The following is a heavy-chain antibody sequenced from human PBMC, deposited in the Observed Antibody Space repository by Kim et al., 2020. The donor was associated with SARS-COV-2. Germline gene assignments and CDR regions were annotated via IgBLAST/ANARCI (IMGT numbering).Heavy chain of an antibody. Sequence: SETLSLTCAVSGGSISSSNWWSWVRQPPGKGLEWIGEIYHSGSTNYNPSLKSRVTISVDKSKNQFSLKLSSVTAADTAVYYCARVRGDIIAARHGGPIGNWGQGTLVTVSS. CDR2: IYHSGST. V-gene: IGHV4-4*02. J-gene: IGHJ4*02. D-gene: IGHD6-6*01. CDR1: GGSISSSNW. CDR3: ARVRGDIIAARHGGPIGN.